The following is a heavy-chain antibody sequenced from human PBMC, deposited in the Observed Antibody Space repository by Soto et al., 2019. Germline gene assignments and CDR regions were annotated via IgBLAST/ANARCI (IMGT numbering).Heavy chain of an antibody. CDR3: AREMRPGGY. Sequence: QVQLVESGGGVVQPGRSLRLSCAASGFTFSSYAMHWVRQAPGKGLEWVAVISYDGSNKYYADSVKGRFTISRDNSKNTLYLQMNSLRAEDTAVYCCAREMRPGGYWGQGTLVTVSS. CDR1: GFTFSSYA. J-gene: IGHJ4*02. V-gene: IGHV3-30-3*01. D-gene: IGHD3-16*01. CDR2: ISYDGSNK.